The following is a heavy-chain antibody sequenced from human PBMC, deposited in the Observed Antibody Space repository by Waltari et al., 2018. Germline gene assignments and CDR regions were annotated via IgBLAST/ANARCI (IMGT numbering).Heavy chain of an antibody. J-gene: IGHJ4*02. CDR2: SGSGGKT. Sequence: EVQLLESGGGLVQPGGSLILSCAASGFAISNYGMYWVRQTPGKGLEWVSASGSGGKTYYADSVKGRFTISRDNSKNTLYLQMTSLRVEDTAVYYCANPRLDYWGQGTLVTVSS. CDR1: GFAISNYG. CDR3: ANPRLDY. V-gene: IGHV3-23*01.